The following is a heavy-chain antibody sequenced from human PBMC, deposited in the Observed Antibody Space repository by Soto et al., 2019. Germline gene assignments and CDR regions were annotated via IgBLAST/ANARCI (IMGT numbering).Heavy chain of an antibody. CDR2: ISGYNGNT. CDR3: ASWAGQNSDLGGTFDY. CDR1: GYTFTSHG. Sequence: ASVKVSCKASGYTFTSHGISWVRQAPGQGLEWMGWISGYNGNTNYAQKLQGRVTMTTDTSTSTAYMELRSLRSDDTAVYYCASWAGQNSDLGGTFDYWGQGNRVTVSS. V-gene: IGHV1-18*04. D-gene: IGHD2-15*01. J-gene: IGHJ4*02.